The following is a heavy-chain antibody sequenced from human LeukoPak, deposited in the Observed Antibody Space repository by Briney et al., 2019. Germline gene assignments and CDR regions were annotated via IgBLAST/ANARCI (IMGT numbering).Heavy chain of an antibody. V-gene: IGHV1-2*06. CDR3: ARGAWFGEKNY. CDR2: INPNSGGT. CDR1: GCTFTGYY. J-gene: IGHJ4*02. Sequence: ASVKVSCKASGCTFTGYYMHWVRQAPGQGLEWMGRINPNSGGTNYAQKFQGRVTMTRDTSISTAYMELSRLRSDDTAVYYRARGAWFGEKNYWGQGTLVTVSS. D-gene: IGHD3-10*01.